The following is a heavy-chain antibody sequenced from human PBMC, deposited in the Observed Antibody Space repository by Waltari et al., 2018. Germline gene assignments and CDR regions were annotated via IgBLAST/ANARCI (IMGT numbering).Heavy chain of an antibody. CDR3: ASTPLFYYDTSGYYF. CDR2: IDHNEDT. D-gene: IGHD3-22*01. J-gene: IGHJ4*02. CDR1: GGSFRGFY. V-gene: IGHV4-34*01. Sequence: QVHLQQWGAGPLKPSETLSLPCAVYGGSFRGFYWSWIRQPPGEGLEWIGQIDHNEDTTYNPSLKDRVTISLDTSKRKFSLTLTSVTAADTAVYYCASTPLFYYDTSGYYFWGQGAPVTVSS.